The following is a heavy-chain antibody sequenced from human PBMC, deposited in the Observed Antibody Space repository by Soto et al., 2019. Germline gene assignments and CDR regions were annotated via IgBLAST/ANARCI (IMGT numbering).Heavy chain of an antibody. D-gene: IGHD1-26*01. Sequence: VQLQESGPGLVKPSETLSLSCTVSGASLLSSYWSWVRQPAGKGLEWIGHIFSSGRTSYNPSLKNRLTLSIDTSKNLFSLNLSSVTAADTAVYYCAKGWDEKYFYSWGQGSLVTVSS. J-gene: IGHJ4*02. CDR1: GASLLSSY. V-gene: IGHV4-4*07. CDR3: AKGWDEKYFYS. CDR2: IFSSGRT.